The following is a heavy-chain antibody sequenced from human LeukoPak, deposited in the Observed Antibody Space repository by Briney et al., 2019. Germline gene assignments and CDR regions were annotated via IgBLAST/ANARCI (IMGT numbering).Heavy chain of an antibody. CDR3: ARGTAQTVNTYAFDM. V-gene: IGHV4-59*01. Sequence: ASETLSLTCTVSGGSISSYYWSWIRQPPGKGLDWIGYVYYSGRTNYNPSLKSRVIISVDTSKNQFFLNLISVTAADTAVYYCARGTAQTVNTYAFDMWGQGTMVTVSS. J-gene: IGHJ3*02. CDR2: VYYSGRT. CDR1: GGSISSYY. D-gene: IGHD4-17*01.